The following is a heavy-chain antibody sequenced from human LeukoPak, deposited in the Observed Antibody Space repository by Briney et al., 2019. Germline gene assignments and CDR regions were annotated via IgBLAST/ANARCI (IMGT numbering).Heavy chain of an antibody. Sequence: ASVKVSCKASGGTFSSYAISWVRQAPGQGPEWMGRIIPILGIANYAQKFQGRVTITADKSTSTAYMELSSLRSEDTAVYYCARVTQLWSFDYWGQGTLVTVSS. CDR1: GGTFSSYA. D-gene: IGHD5-18*01. CDR2: IIPILGIA. V-gene: IGHV1-69*04. CDR3: ARVTQLWSFDY. J-gene: IGHJ4*02.